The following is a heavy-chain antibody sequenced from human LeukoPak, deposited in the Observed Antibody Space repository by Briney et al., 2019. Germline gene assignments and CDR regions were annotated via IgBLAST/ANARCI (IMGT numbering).Heavy chain of an antibody. J-gene: IGHJ5*02. V-gene: IGHV1-2*02. CDR1: GYTFTGYY. CDR3: ASPRDDYDLLELDP. D-gene: IGHD3-3*01. Sequence: GASVTVSCKASGYTFTGYYMHWVRQAPGQGLEWMGWINPNSGGTNYAQKFQGRVTMTRDTSISTAYMELSRLRSDDTAVYYCASPRDDYDLLELDPWGQGTRVTVSS. CDR2: INPNSGGT.